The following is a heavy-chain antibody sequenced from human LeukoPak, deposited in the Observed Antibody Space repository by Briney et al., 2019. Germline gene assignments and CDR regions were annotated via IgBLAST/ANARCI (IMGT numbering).Heavy chain of an antibody. CDR3: ARSRVRGQNNAFDI. D-gene: IGHD3-10*01. Sequence: GGSLRLSCAASGFTFSSYSMNWVRQAPGKGLEWVSSISSSSSYIYYADSVKGRFTISRDNAKNSLYLQMNSRRAEDTAVYYCARSRVRGQNNAFDIWGQGTMVTVSS. CDR1: GFTFSSYS. J-gene: IGHJ3*02. CDR2: ISSSSSYI. V-gene: IGHV3-21*01.